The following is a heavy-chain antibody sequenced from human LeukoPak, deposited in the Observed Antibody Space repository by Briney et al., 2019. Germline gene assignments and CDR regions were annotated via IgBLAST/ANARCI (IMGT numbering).Heavy chain of an antibody. J-gene: IGHJ4*02. Sequence: PSETLSLTCTVSGYSISSGYYWGWIRQPPGKGLEWIGSIYHSGSTYYNPSLKSRVTISVDTSKNQFSLKLSSVTAADTAVYYCARAYYYDSSGYYWGYWGQGTLVTVSS. CDR1: GYSISSGYY. CDR2: IYHSGST. D-gene: IGHD3-22*01. CDR3: ARAYYYDSSGYYWGY. V-gene: IGHV4-38-2*02.